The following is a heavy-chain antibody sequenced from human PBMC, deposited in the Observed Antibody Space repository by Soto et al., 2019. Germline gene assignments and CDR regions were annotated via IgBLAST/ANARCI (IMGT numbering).Heavy chain of an antibody. V-gene: IGHV3-33*01. CDR3: ARDYDFWSFYYYGMDV. CDR1: GFTFSSYG. Sequence: QAGGSLRLSCAASGFTFSSYGMHWVRQAPGKGLEWVAVIWYDGSNKYYADSVKGRFTISRDNSKSTLYLQMNSLRAEDTAVYYCARDYDFWSFYYYGMDVWGQGTTVTVSS. CDR2: IWYDGSNK. J-gene: IGHJ6*02. D-gene: IGHD3-3*01.